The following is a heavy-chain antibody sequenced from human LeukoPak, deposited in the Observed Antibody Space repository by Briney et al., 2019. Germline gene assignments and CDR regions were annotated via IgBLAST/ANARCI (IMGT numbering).Heavy chain of an antibody. D-gene: IGHD5/OR15-5a*01. Sequence: GGSLRLSCAASGFTVKKNFMYWVRRAPGKGLEWVSVIRTGGDTHYADSVKGRFSISRDDSKNTIYLQMNSLRAEDTAVYYCAREENGGVYDDGFDIWGQGAMVIVSS. V-gene: IGHV3-53*01. CDR2: IRTGGDT. CDR3: AREENGGVYDDGFDI. J-gene: IGHJ3*02. CDR1: GFTVKKNF.